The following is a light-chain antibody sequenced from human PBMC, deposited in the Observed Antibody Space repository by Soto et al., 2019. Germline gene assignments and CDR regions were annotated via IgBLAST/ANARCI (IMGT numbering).Light chain of an antibody. V-gene: IGKV2-30*01. CDR2: EVP. Sequence: DVVMTQSPLSLPVTLGQPASISCRSSRSLVYSDGNTSLKWFQQRPGKSPRRLIFEVPNRDSGVPDRFCGRASGTDFTLKISRVEAEDVGVYDCMQGTHWPHTFVQGTKVETK. CDR1: RSLVYSDGNTS. J-gene: IGKJ1*01. CDR3: MQGTHWPHT.